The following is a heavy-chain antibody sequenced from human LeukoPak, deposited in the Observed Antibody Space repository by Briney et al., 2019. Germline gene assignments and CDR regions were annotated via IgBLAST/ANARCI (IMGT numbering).Heavy chain of an antibody. CDR3: TTYKSGHY. D-gene: IGHD6-25*01. Sequence: GGSLRLSCAASGFSVSSNALTWVRQAPGKGLEWVSTLRRSGDTTYYAESVKGRFIISREEPKNTLYLQMNSLRVEDTALYYCTTYKSGHYWGQGTLVTVSS. CDR2: LRRSGDTT. J-gene: IGHJ4*02. CDR1: GFSVSSNA. V-gene: IGHV3-23*01.